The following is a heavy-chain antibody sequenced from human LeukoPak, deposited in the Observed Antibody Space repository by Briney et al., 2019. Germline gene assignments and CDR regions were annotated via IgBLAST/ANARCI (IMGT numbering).Heavy chain of an antibody. J-gene: IGHJ4*02. V-gene: IGHV3-30*18. CDR1: GFTFSSYW. Sequence: GGSLRLSCAASGFTFSSYWMSWVRQAPGKGLEWVAVISYDGSNKYYADSVKGRFTISRDNSKNTLYLQMNSLRAEDTAVYYCAKVDTAMATKDYFDYWGQGTLVTVSS. CDR3: AKVDTAMATKDYFDY. CDR2: ISYDGSNK. D-gene: IGHD5-18*01.